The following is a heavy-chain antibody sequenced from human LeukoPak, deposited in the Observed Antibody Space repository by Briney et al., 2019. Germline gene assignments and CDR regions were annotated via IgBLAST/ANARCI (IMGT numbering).Heavy chain of an antibody. CDR3: AQQLVKGSFDY. V-gene: IGHV1-46*03. CDR1: GYTFTSYY. Sequence: ASVKVSCKASGYTFTSYYTHWVRQAPGQGLEWMGIINPSGGSTSYAQKFQGRVTMTRDTSTSTVYMELSSLRSEDTAVYYCAQQLVKGSFDYWGQGTLVTVSS. D-gene: IGHD6-13*01. J-gene: IGHJ4*02. CDR2: INPSGGST.